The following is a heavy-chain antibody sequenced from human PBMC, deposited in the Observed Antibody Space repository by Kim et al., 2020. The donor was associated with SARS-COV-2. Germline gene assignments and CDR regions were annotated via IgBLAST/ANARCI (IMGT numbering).Heavy chain of an antibody. CDR3: AKAPLWFGDLSFTPRD. J-gene: IGHJ4*02. D-gene: IGHD3-10*01. V-gene: IGHV3-23*01. CDR2: ISNSGGST. CDR1: GFTFSSYA. Sequence: GGSLRLSCAASGFTFSSYAMSWVRQTPGRGLEWVSAISNSGGSTYYADSVKGRFTISRDNSKNTLYLQMNSLRAEDTAVYYCAKAPLWFGDLSFTPRDWGQGTLVTVSS.